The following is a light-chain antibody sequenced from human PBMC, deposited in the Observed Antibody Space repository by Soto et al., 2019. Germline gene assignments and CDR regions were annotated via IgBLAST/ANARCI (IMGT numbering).Light chain of an antibody. CDR2: SND. J-gene: IGLJ1*01. V-gene: IGLV1-44*01. Sequence: QSVLTQPPAASGTPGQRGTSSWSGSSSNIDSNTVTWYQQLPGTAPKLVIYSNDDRPSGVPARFSGSTSGTSASLAISGLQSEDEADYYCAAWDDRLNGYVFGGGTKVTVL. CDR1: SSNIDSNT. CDR3: AAWDDRLNGYV.